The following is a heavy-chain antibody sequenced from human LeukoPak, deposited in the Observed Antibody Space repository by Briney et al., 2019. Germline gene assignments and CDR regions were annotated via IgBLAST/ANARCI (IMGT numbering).Heavy chain of an antibody. CDR1: GYTFTTYT. V-gene: IGHV1-18*04. CDR3: ARWDRMDVAATNDDY. CDR2: ISVYNGNT. J-gene: IGHJ4*02. D-gene: IGHD5-12*01. Sequence: ASVKVSCKASGYTFTTYTITWVRQAPGQGLEWMGWISVYNGNTNNAQKFQGRVTMTTDTSTSTAYMELRSLRSDDTDVYYCARWDRMDVAATNDDYWGQGTLVTVSS.